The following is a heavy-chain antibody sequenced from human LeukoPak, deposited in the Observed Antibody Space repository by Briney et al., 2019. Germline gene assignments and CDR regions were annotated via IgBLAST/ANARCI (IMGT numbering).Heavy chain of an antibody. CDR1: GGTFSSYA. D-gene: IGHD1-26*01. V-gene: IGHV1-18*01. Sequence: GASVKVSCKGSGGTFSSYAISWVRQAPGQGLEWMGWISAYNGNTNYAQRLQGRVTMTTDTSTSTAYMELRSLRSDDTAVYYCARDRRSGSYYWPYYYYYYGMDVWGQGTAVTVSS. J-gene: IGHJ6*02. CDR3: ARDRRSGSYYWPYYYYYYGMDV. CDR2: ISAYNGNT.